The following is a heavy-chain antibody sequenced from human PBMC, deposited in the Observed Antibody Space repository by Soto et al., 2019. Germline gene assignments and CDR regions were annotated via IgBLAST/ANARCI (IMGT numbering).Heavy chain of an antibody. Sequence: QVQLVQSGAEVKKPGSSVKVSCKASGGTFSSYAISWVRQAPGQGLEWMGGIIPIFGTANYAQKFQGRVTITADESTSTAYMEMRRLRSEDTAVYYCARVPMIVVVQDNWFDPWGQGTLVTVSS. CDR3: ARVPMIVVVQDNWFDP. D-gene: IGHD3-22*01. J-gene: IGHJ5*02. CDR2: IIPIFGTA. V-gene: IGHV1-69*01. CDR1: GGTFSSYA.